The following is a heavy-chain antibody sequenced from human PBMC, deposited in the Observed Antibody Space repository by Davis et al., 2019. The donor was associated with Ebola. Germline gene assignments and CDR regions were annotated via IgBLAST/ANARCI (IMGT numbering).Heavy chain of an antibody. CDR3: ARDGTVNVASLDY. D-gene: IGHD3/OR15-3a*01. V-gene: IGHV3-74*01. CDR2: INSDGSST. J-gene: IGHJ4*01. Sequence: HTGGSLRLSCAASGFTFSTYWMHWVRQAPGKGLVWVSRINSDGSSTRYADSVKGRFTISRDNAKNMLYLQMNSLRAEDTAVYYCARDGTVNVASLDYWGHGILVTVSS. CDR1: GFTFSTYW.